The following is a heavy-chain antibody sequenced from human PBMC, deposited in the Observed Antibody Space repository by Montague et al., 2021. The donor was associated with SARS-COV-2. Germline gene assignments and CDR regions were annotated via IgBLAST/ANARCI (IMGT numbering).Heavy chain of an antibody. CDR3: TKDRGMAAADNYYYGMDV. Sequence: SETLSLTCTVSGDSIRSYHWTWIRQPPGKGLEWIGRISDSGRTIYNPSLKSRVTISVDTSKNQFFLNLRSMVAADTAIYYCTKDRGMAAADNYYYGMDVWGQGTTVTVSS. J-gene: IGHJ6*02. V-gene: IGHV4-59*13. CDR1: GDSIRSYH. D-gene: IGHD6-13*01. CDR2: ISDSGRT.